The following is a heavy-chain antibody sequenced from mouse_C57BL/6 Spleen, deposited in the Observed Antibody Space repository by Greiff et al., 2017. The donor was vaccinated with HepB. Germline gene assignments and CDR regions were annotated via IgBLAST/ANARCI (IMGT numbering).Heavy chain of an antibody. CDR1: GFTFSDYY. CDR3: ARRGPYYAMDY. V-gene: IGHV5-12*01. CDR2: ISNGGGST. J-gene: IGHJ4*01. Sequence: EVKLEESGGGLVQPGGSLKLSCAASGFTFSDYYMYWVRQTPEKRLEWVAYISNGGGSTYYPDTVKGRFTISRDNAKNTLYLQMSRLKSEDTAMYYCARRGPYYAMDYWGQGTSVTVSS.